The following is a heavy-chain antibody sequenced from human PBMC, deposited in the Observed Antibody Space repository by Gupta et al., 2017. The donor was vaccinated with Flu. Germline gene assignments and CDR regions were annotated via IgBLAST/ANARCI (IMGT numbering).Heavy chain of an antibody. V-gene: IGHV3-9*01. Sequence: YTMHWVRQAPGKGLEWVSGINWSSDMRGYADAVKGRFIISRDNAKNSLYLEMNSLRAEDTARYYCAVSGSGEGWFDSWGRGIPVTVSS. J-gene: IGHJ5*01. CDR3: AVSGSGEGWFDS. CDR2: INWSSDMR. CDR1: YT. D-gene: IGHD6-19*01.